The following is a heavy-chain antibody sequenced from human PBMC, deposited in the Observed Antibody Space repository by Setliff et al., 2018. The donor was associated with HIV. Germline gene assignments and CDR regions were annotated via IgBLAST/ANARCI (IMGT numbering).Heavy chain of an antibody. J-gene: IGHJ4*02. CDR1: GASISSNSYY. CDR3: ARRPIKGYGPFDS. D-gene: IGHD2-15*01. V-gene: IGHV4-39*01. CDR2: VYYTGST. Sequence: PSETLSLTCSVSGASISSNSYYWGWIRQPPGKALEWLGIVYYTGSTNYNPSLKSRVAMSVDTSRNQFSLKLTSVTAADTAVYYCARRPIKGYGPFDSWGPGTLVTVSS.